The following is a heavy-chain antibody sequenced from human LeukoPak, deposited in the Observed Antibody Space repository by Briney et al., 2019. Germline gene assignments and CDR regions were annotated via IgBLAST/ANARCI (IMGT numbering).Heavy chain of an antibody. CDR3: ARAVPTGYSSGWSVFDY. D-gene: IGHD6-19*01. Sequence: PGGSLRLSCAASGFTFSSYEMNWVRQAPGKGLEWVSYISSSGITIYYADSVKGRFTISRDNAKHPLYLQMTTLRAEDTAVYYCARAVPTGYSSGWSVFDYWGQGTLVTVSS. CDR1: GFTFSSYE. J-gene: IGHJ4*02. V-gene: IGHV3-48*03. CDR2: ISSSGITI.